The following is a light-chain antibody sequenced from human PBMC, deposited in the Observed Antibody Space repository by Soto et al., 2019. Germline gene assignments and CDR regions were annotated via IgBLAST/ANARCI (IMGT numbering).Light chain of an antibody. V-gene: IGKV1-39*01. CDR3: QQSDSTPYT. Sequence: DIQMTQSPSTLSASVGDRVTITCRASQNINMWLAWYQQKPGKAPRLLIYDASSLLSGVPSRFSGSGSGTDFTLTIASLQPEDFSTYYCQQSDSTPYTFGQGTKVEI. CDR2: DAS. J-gene: IGKJ2*01. CDR1: QNINMW.